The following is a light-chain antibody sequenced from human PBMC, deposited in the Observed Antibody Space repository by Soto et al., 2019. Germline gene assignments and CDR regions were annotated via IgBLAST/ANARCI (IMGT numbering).Light chain of an antibody. CDR3: TSYTTSSTYV. J-gene: IGLJ1*01. CDR1: SSDVDAYNL. V-gene: IGLV2-14*03. Sequence: QSALTQPASGSGSPGQSIAISCTGTSSDVDAYNLVSWYQHHPGKAPKLMIFDVSNRPSGVSNRFSGSKSGNTASLTISGLQAEDEADYYCTSYTTSSTYVFGTGTKVTVL. CDR2: DVS.